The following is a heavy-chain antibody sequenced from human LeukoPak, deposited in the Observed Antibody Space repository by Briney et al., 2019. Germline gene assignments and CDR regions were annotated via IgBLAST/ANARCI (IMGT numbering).Heavy chain of an antibody. CDR3: TRGWDY. CDR1: GYTFSSYD. CDR2: MNPNSDDT. J-gene: IGHJ4*02. Sequence: ASVKVSCKASGYTFSSYDINWVRQAPGQGLEWMGWMNPNSDDTGYTQKFQGRVTMARNTSITTAYMELSSLGSEDTAVYFCTRGWDYWGQGTLVTVSS. V-gene: IGHV1-8*01.